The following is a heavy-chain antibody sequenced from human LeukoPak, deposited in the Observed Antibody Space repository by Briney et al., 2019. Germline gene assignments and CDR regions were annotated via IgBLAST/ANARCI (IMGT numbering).Heavy chain of an antibody. Sequence: ASVKVSCKASGYSFTGYYIHWVRQAPGQGLEWMGWMNPKSGGTDSAEKFEGRVTMTRDTSLRTVNLELRRLRSDDTAVYYCARETGANYDPGAFDVWGQGTMVTVSS. CDR3: ARETGANYDPGAFDV. D-gene: IGHD3-3*01. V-gene: IGHV1-2*02. CDR1: GYSFTGYY. J-gene: IGHJ3*01. CDR2: MNPKSGGT.